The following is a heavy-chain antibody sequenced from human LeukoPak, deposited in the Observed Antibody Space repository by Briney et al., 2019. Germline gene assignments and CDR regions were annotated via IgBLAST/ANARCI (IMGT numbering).Heavy chain of an antibody. CDR3: ARGGYQMLVGWFDP. CDR2: IYYSGST. V-gene: IGHV4-61*10. CDR1: GGSISSGSYY. J-gene: IGHJ5*02. D-gene: IGHD2-2*01. Sequence: SEALSLTCTVSGGSISSGSYYWSWIRQPAGKGLEWIGYIYYSGSTNYNPSLKSRVTISVDMSKNQFSLKLSSVTAGDTAVYYCARGGYQMLVGWFDPWGQGTLVTVSS.